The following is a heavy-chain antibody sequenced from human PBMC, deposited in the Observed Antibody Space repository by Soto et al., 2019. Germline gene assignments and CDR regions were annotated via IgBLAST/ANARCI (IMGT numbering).Heavy chain of an antibody. CDR3: ARDPGNYYDSSGYYNGGFDY. CDR1: GYTFTGYY. J-gene: IGHJ4*02. Sequence: ASVKVSCKASGYTFTGYYMHWVRQAPGQGLEWMGRINPNSGGTNYAQKFQGWVTMTRDTSISTAYMELSRLRSDDTAVYYCARDPGNYYDSSGYYNGGFDYWGQGTLVTVSS. V-gene: IGHV1-2*04. CDR2: INPNSGGT. D-gene: IGHD3-22*01.